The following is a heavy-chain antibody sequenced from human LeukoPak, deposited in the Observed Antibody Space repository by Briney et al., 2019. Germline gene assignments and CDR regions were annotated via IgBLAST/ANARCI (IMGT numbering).Heavy chain of an antibody. V-gene: IGHV4-34*01. CDR2: INHSGST. CDR1: GGSFSGYY. CDR3: ARARTFFRLGAFDI. Sequence: SETLSLTCAVYGGSFSGYYWSWIRQPPGKGLEWIGEINHSGSTNYNPSLKSRVTISVDTSKNQFSLKLSSVIAADTAVYYCARARTFFRLGAFDIWGQGTMVTVSS. D-gene: IGHD3-16*01. J-gene: IGHJ3*02.